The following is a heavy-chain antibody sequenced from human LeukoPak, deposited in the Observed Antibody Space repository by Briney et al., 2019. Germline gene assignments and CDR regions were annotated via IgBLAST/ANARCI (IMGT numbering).Heavy chain of an antibody. D-gene: IGHD3-22*01. J-gene: IGHJ4*02. CDR3: ARTPEYYYDSSGYSPYYFDY. Sequence: ASVEVSCKASGYTFTSYGISWVRQAPGQGLEWMGWISAYNGNTNYAQKLQGRVTMTTDTSTSTAYMELRSLRPDDTAVYYCARTPEYYYDSSGYSPYYFDYWGQGTLVTVSS. V-gene: IGHV1-18*01. CDR2: ISAYNGNT. CDR1: GYTFTSYG.